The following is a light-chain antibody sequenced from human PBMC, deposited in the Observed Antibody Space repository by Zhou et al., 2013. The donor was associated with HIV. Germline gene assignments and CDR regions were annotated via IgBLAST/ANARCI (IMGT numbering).Light chain of an antibody. CDR3: QQYGSSPPLT. CDR1: QGLSSSH. J-gene: IGKJ4*01. Sequence: EIVLTQSPGTLSLSPGERATLSCRASQGLSSSHLAWYQHKPGQAPRLLIYGASSRATGIPDRFGGSGSGTDFTLTISRLEPEDFAVYYCQQYGSSPPLTFGGGTKVEIK. CDR2: GAS. V-gene: IGKV3-20*01.